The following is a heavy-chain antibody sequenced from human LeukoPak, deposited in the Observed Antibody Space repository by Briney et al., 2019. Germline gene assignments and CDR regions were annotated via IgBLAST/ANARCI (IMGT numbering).Heavy chain of an antibody. J-gene: IGHJ4*02. D-gene: IGHD1-26*01. V-gene: IGHV1-46*01. CDR1: GYTFTTYY. CDR3: ARDRSGSYYGFDY. Sequence: ASVKVSRKASGYTFTTYYIHWVRQAPGQGLEWMGIINPSGGGTSYAQKFQGRVTVTMDTSTSTVYMEVSSLRSEDTAVYYCARDRSGSYYGFDYWGQGTLVTVSS. CDR2: INPSGGGT.